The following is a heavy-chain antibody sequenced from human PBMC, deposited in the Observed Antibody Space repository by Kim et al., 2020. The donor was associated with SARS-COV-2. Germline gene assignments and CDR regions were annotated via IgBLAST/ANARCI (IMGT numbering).Heavy chain of an antibody. CDR2: IKEDGSEK. CDR3: ATERRGASGWYNFDL. V-gene: IGHV3-7*01. J-gene: IGHJ2*01. Sequence: GGSLRLSCAVPRFMFSSFWMTWVRQAPGKGLEWVANIKEDGSEKYYVDSVKGRFTISRDNAKNSLYLQMNSLRAEDTAVYYCATERRGASGWYNFDLWGRGTLVTVSS. CDR1: RFMFSSFW. D-gene: IGHD6-19*01.